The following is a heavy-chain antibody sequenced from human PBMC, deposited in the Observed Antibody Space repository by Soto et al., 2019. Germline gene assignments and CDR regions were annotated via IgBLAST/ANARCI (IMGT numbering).Heavy chain of an antibody. CDR1: GYIFNTFW. Sequence: GESLKISCNTSGYIFNTFWISWVRQVPGKGLEWMGRIDPGDSNTNYSPSLQGHVTLSVDKSIGTAYLQWSSLKASDTGIYYCARQGGYYYYGMDVWGQGTAVTVSS. CDR2: IDPGDSNT. D-gene: IGHD2-15*01. CDR3: ARQGGYYYYGMDV. J-gene: IGHJ6*02. V-gene: IGHV5-10-1*01.